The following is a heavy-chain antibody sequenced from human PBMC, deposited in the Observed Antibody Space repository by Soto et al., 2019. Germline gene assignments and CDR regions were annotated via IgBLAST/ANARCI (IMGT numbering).Heavy chain of an antibody. CDR3: VRLIGNSWLDF. D-gene: IGHD1-26*01. CDR2: TYYRTRWYN. Sequence: QVQLQESGPGLVRPSQTLSLTCAISGDSVSSSSVTWNWIRQSPSRGLEWLGRTYYRTRWYNDYAESVKSRIIINPATSKNQFSLHLNSVTPEDTAVYYCVRLIGNSWLDFWGQGTLVTVSS. V-gene: IGHV6-1*01. CDR1: GDSVSSSSVT. J-gene: IGHJ5*01.